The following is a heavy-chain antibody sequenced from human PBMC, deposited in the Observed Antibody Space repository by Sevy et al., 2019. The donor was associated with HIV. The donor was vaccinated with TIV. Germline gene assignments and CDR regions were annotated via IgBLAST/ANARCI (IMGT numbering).Heavy chain of an antibody. Sequence: GGSLRLSCAASGFILSTYAMHWVRQAPGKGLEWVALIWLDGSNTYYADSVKGRFTISRDIAKNTLHLQMNSLRAEDTAVYYCARDLEFYDYGDYGPAFMPDYWGQGTLVTVSS. CDR3: ARDLEFYDYGDYGPAFMPDY. J-gene: IGHJ4*02. D-gene: IGHD4-17*01. CDR1: GFILSTYA. CDR2: IWLDGSNT. V-gene: IGHV3-33*01.